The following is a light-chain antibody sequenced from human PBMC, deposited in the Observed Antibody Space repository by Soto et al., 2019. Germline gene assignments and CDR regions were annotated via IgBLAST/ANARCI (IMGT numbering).Light chain of an antibody. J-gene: IGKJ4*01. CDR2: KAS. CDR1: QSISSW. V-gene: IGKV1-5*03. CDR3: QQYNSYWLT. Sequence: DIQMTQSPSTLSACVGDRVTITCRASQSISSWLAWYQQKPGKAPKLLIYKASSLESGVPSRFSGSGSGTEFTLTISSLQPDDFATYYCQQYNSYWLTFGGGTKVEIK.